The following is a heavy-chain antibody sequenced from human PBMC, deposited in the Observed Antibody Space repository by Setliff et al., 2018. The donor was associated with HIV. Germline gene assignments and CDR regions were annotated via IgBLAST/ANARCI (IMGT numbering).Heavy chain of an antibody. CDR1: GFTFSSYT. D-gene: IGHD4-17*01. CDR3: ARGPTTVTNYYYYYMDV. J-gene: IGHJ6*03. Sequence: GGSLRLSCAASGFTFSSYTMNWVRQAPGKGLEWVSSISSSSYYIYYADSLKGRFTISRDNDRNSLYLQMNGLRAEDTAVYYCARGPTTVTNYYYYYMDVWGKGTTVTVSS. V-gene: IGHV3-21*01. CDR2: ISSSSYYI.